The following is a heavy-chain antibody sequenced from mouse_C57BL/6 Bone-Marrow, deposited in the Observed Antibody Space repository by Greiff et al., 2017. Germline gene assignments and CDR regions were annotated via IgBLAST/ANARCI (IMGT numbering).Heavy chain of an antibody. CDR3: AIRYAMDY. CDR1: GFTFSDYY. J-gene: IGHJ4*01. V-gene: IGHV5-12*01. Sequence: DVKLVESGGGLVQPGGSLKLSCAASGFTFSDYYMSWVRQTPEKRLEWVAYISNGGGSTYYPDTVKGRFTISRDKAKNTLYLQMSRLKSEDTAMYYCAIRYAMDYWGQGTSVTVSS. CDR2: ISNGGGST.